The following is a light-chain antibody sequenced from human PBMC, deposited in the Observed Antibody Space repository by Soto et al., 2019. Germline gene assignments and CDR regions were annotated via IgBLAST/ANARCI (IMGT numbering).Light chain of an antibody. J-gene: IGLJ2*01. CDR2: DVS. Sequence: QSALTQPASVSGSPGQSITISCTGTSSDVGGYNYVCWYQQHPGKAPKLMIYDVSNRPSGVSNRFSGSKSGNTASLTISGVQAEDEAYYYCSSYTSSSTLVVFGGGTKLTVL. V-gene: IGLV2-14*01. CDR1: SSDVGGYNY. CDR3: SSYTSSSTLVV.